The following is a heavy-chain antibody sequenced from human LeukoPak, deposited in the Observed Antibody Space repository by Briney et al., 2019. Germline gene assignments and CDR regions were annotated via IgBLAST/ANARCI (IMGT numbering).Heavy chain of an antibody. J-gene: IGHJ2*01. V-gene: IGHV4-59*01. CDR2: IYYSGST. D-gene: IGHD6-19*01. CDR3: ARYSSGWYYWYFDL. CDR1: GGSISSYY. Sequence: SETLSLTCTVSGGSISSYYWSWIRQPPGKGLEGVGYIYYSGSTNYNPSLKSRVTISVDTSKNQFSMKLSSVTAADTAVYYCARYSSGWYYWYFDLWGRGTLVTVSS.